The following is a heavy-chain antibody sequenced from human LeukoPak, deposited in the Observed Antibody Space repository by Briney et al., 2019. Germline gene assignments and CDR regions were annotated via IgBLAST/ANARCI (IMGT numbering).Heavy chain of an antibody. Sequence: GGSLRLSCAASGFTVSSNYMSWVRQAPGKGLEWVSVIYSGGSTYYADSVKGRFTISRDNSKNTMYLQMNSLRAEDTAVYYCARSHYDYVWGSYRYGPYYFDYWGQGTLVTVSS. CDR3: ARSHYDYVWGSYRYGPYYFDY. V-gene: IGHV3-53*01. J-gene: IGHJ4*02. CDR1: GFTVSSNY. D-gene: IGHD3-16*02. CDR2: IYSGGST.